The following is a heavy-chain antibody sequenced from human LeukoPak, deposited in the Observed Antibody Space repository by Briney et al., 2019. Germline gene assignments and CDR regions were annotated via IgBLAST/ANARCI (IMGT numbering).Heavy chain of an antibody. Sequence: GGSLRLSCTASGFTASGFTFSSYAMSWVRQAPGKGLEWVSAISGSGGRTYYADSVKGRFTISRDNSKNTLYLQMNSLRAEDTAVYYCAKVMNGDYYDSKGAFDIWGQGTMVTVSS. D-gene: IGHD3-22*01. CDR1: GFTFSSYA. J-gene: IGHJ3*02. CDR2: ISGSGGRT. CDR3: AKVMNGDYYDSKGAFDI. V-gene: IGHV3-23*01.